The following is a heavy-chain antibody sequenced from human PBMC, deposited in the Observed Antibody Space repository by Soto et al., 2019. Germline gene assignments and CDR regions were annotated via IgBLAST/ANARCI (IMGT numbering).Heavy chain of an antibody. Sequence: APGKGLECVSVMSGSGSSTYYADSVKGRFTISRDNSKNTLYLQMNSLRAEDTAVYYCAKDRYSSSSPSVDPWGQGTLVTVSS. CDR3: AKDRYSSSSPSVDP. J-gene: IGHJ5*02. V-gene: IGHV3-23*01. D-gene: IGHD6-13*01. CDR2: MSGSGSST.